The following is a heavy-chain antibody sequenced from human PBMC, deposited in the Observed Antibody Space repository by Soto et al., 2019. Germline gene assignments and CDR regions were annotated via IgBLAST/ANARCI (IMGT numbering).Heavy chain of an antibody. Sequence: GGSLRLSCAASGFTFSSHSMNWVRQAPGKGLEWVSRTKSDGSSTSYADSVKGRFTISRDNAKNTLDLQMHGLRAEDMAVYYCARSVRSGSFPYYYYAMDVWGQGT. J-gene: IGHJ6*02. D-gene: IGHD3-10*01. V-gene: IGHV3-74*01. CDR1: GFTFSSHS. CDR2: TKSDGSST. CDR3: ARSVRSGSFPYYYYAMDV.